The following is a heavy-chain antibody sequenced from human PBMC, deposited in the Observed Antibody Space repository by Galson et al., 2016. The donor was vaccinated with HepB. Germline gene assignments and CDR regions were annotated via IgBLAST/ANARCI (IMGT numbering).Heavy chain of an antibody. V-gene: IGHV1-46*01. D-gene: IGHD2-8*01. CDR2: VNPTDGST. CDR3: APIRGHFTDGFDY. J-gene: IGHJ4*02. CDR1: GFTFTSFF. Sequence: SVKVSCKASGFTFTSFFMHWVRQAPGRGLEWMGMVNPTDGSTTYARDFQGRVSMTSDTSTSTVYLDLGSLRSEDTAVYYCAPIRGHFTDGFDYWGQGTLVTVS.